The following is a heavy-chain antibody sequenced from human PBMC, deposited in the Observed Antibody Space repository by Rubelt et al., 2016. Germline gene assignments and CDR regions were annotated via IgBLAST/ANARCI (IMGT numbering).Heavy chain of an antibody. CDR2: ISGSGGST. V-gene: IGHV3-23*04. J-gene: IGHJ6*02. CDR3: AKDFPTGSCYSTEWCYGMDV. D-gene: IGHD2-15*01. Sequence: EVQLVESGGGLVQPGGSLRLSCAASGFTFSSYAMSWVRQAPGKGLELVSAISGSGGSTYYADSVKGRFTISRDKSKNTLDLQMNSLRAEDTAVYYCAKDFPTGSCYSTEWCYGMDVWGQGTTVTVSS. CDR1: GFTFSSYA.